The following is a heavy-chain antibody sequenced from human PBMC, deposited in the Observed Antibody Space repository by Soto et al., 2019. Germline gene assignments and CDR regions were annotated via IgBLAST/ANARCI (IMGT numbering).Heavy chain of an antibody. CDR3: AREARGFDY. V-gene: IGHV3-48*02. CDR1: GFTFSSYN. CDR2: ISSTGSTT. D-gene: IGHD3-10*01. Sequence: EVQLVESGGGSIQTGGSLRLSCAASGFTFSSYNMNWVRQAPGKGLEWISYISSTGSTTYYADSVKGRSTTSRDNAKNSLFLQMNSLRDEDTAVYYCAREARGFDYWGQGTLVTVSS. J-gene: IGHJ4*02.